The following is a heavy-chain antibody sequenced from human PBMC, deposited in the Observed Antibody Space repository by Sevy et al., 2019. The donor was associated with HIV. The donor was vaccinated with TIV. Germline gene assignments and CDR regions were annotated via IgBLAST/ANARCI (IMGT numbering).Heavy chain of an antibody. CDR2: ISGSGGST. CDR3: AKDLRDSSVWYEEGFDY. Sequence: GGSLRLSCAASGFTFSSYAMSWVRQAPGKGLEWVSAISGSGGSTYYADSVKGRFTISRDNSKNTLYLQMNSLRAEDTAVYYCAKDLRDSSVWYEEGFDYWGQGTLVTVSS. D-gene: IGHD6-19*01. CDR1: GFTFSSYA. J-gene: IGHJ4*02. V-gene: IGHV3-23*01.